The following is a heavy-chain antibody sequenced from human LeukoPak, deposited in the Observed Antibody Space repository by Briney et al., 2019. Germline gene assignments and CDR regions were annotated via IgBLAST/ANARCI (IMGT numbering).Heavy chain of an antibody. Sequence: GGSLRLSCAASGFSFSTSWMTWVRQAPGKGLEWVANIRRDGGEIYYMDSVKGRFAISRDNAKNSLYLQMNSLRVEDTAVYYCTSSSPTSYSDYWGQGTLVTVSS. CDR3: TSSSPTSYSDY. CDR1: GFSFSTSW. J-gene: IGHJ4*02. D-gene: IGHD6-13*01. V-gene: IGHV3-7*03. CDR2: IRRDGGEI.